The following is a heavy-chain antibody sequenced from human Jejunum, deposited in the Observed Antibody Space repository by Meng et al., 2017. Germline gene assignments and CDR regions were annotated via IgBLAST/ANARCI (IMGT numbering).Heavy chain of an antibody. Sequence: SETLSLTCTVSGYSISGGSYWCRFRQSPGRGLEWIGSIYPTESTYYNPSLKSLLTISMDTSKNQFSLKLGSVTAADTAAYYCGSSGASQYYIAYWGQGTLVTVSS. CDR2: IYPTEST. D-gene: IGHD6-19*01. J-gene: IGHJ4*02. V-gene: IGHV4-38-2*02. CDR3: GSSGASQYYIAY. CDR1: GYSISGGSY.